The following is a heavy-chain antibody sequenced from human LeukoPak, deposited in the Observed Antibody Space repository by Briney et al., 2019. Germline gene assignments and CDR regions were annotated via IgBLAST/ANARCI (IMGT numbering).Heavy chain of an antibody. CDR1: GYTFTSYD. CDR3: ARASGGTLGAFDI. Sequence: SVKVSCKTSGYTFTSYDINWVRQAPGQGLEWMGRIIPILGIANYAQKFQGRVTITADKSTSTAYMELSSLRSEDTAVYYCARASGGTLGAFDIWGQGTMVTVSS. V-gene: IGHV1-69*04. CDR2: IIPILGIA. J-gene: IGHJ3*02. D-gene: IGHD2-15*01.